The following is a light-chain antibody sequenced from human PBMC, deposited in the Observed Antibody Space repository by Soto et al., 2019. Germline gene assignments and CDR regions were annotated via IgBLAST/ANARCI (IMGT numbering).Light chain of an antibody. CDR1: QTVSSW. J-gene: IGKJ1*01. V-gene: IGKV1-5*03. CDR3: QQYADYSWT. Sequence: DIQMTQSPSTLSASVGDRVTITCRASQTVSSWLAVFQQKPGKAPTLLIYGGSGVESGFPLIFSGSGSGTEFTLTISNLQPDDFATYYCQQYADYSWTFGQGTTVE. CDR2: GGS.